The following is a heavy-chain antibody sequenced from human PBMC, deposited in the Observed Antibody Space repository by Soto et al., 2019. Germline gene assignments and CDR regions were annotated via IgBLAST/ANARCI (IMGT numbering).Heavy chain of an antibody. D-gene: IGHD7-27*01. J-gene: IGHJ6*02. Sequence: QVQLQESGPGLVKPSETLSLTCTVSGGSISSYYWSWIRQPPGKGLEWIGYIYYSGSTNYNPSLKSRVTISVDTSKNQFSLKLSSVTAADTAVYYCARSKWGPLDVWGQGTTVTVSS. V-gene: IGHV4-59*01. CDR3: ARSKWGPLDV. CDR1: GGSISSYY. CDR2: IYYSGST.